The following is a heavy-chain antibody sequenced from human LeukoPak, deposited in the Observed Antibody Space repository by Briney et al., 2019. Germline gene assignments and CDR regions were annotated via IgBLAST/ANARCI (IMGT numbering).Heavy chain of an antibody. V-gene: IGHV3-33*06. CDR2: IWYDGSNK. Sequence: PGGSLRLSCAASGFTFSSYGMHWVRQAPGKGLVWVAIIWYDGSNKYYADSVKGRFTISRDNSKDTLYLQMNSLRTEDTAVYYRAKEAAVAGVGYNWFDPWGQGTLVTVSS. CDR3: AKEAAVAGVGYNWFDP. D-gene: IGHD6-19*01. J-gene: IGHJ5*02. CDR1: GFTFSSYG.